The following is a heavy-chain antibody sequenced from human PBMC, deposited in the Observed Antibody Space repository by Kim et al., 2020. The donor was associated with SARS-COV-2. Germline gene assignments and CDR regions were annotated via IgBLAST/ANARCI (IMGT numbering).Heavy chain of an antibody. Sequence: SETLSLTCAVYGGSFSGYYWSWIRQPPGKGLEWIGEINHSGSTNYNPSLKSRVTISVDTSKNQFSLKLSSVTAADTAVYYCARVPGPRSPNNAEYYDILTGYDNWGQGTLVTVSS. V-gene: IGHV4-34*01. J-gene: IGHJ4*02. CDR2: INHSGST. D-gene: IGHD3-9*01. CDR1: GGSFSGYY. CDR3: ARVPGPRSPNNAEYYDILTGYDN.